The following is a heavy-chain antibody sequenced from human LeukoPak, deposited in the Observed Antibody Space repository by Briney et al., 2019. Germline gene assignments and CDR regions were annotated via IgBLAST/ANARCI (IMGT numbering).Heavy chain of an antibody. V-gene: IGHV1-2*02. CDR1: GYTFTGYY. J-gene: IGHJ4*02. D-gene: IGHD6-19*01. CDR3: ARAGFSGWPPQPPDY. Sequence: ASVKVSCKSSGYTFTGYYMHWVRQAPGQGLAWMGWINPNSGGTNYAQKFQGRVTMTRDTSISTAYMELSRLRSDDTAVYYCARAGFSGWPPQPPDYWGQGTLVTVSS. CDR2: INPNSGGT.